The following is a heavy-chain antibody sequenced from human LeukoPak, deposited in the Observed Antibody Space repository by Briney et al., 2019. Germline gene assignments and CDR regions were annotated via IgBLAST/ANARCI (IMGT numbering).Heavy chain of an antibody. V-gene: IGHV4-59*08. D-gene: IGHD3-9*01. CDR1: GDSINNYF. CDR2: TSYSGIT. CDR3: AANSRGFDWDFDY. Sequence: SETLFLTCSVSGDSINNYFWTWLRQSPGKGLEWIGYTSYSGITNYNPSLNGRVTMSLDTSQNQFALNLNSATAADTATYFCAANSRGFDWDFDYWGQGTLVTPSS. J-gene: IGHJ4*02.